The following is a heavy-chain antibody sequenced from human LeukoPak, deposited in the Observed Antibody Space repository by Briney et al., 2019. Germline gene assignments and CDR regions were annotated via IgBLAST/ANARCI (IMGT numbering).Heavy chain of an antibody. D-gene: IGHD5-18*01. J-gene: IGHJ2*01. CDR3: ARHGFGSYWYFDL. Sequence: SDPLSLTCTVSGRSISIYYWSGLRRPPGKGGVWVGSIYYTVNTGYNPSLTSRVTISVDPSKNQFSLQLSSVTAADTAVYYCARHGFGSYWYFDLWGRGTLVTVSS. CDR2: IYYTVNT. CDR1: GRSISIYY. V-gene: IGHV4-59*07.